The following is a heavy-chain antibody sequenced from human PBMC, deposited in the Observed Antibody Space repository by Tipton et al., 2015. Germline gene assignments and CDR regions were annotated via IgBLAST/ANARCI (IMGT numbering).Heavy chain of an antibody. CDR3: ARHRGVGGLADY. J-gene: IGHJ4*02. D-gene: IGHD3-10*01. V-gene: IGHV4-31*03. Sequence: TLSLTCTVSGRPIGSGGHYWSWIRQHPGKGLEWIGHIYYSGSTFYNPSLKSRITISLDTSKKQFSLMLTSVTAADTAVYYCARHRGVGGLADYWGRGTLVTVSS. CDR1: GRPIGSGGHY. CDR2: IYYSGST.